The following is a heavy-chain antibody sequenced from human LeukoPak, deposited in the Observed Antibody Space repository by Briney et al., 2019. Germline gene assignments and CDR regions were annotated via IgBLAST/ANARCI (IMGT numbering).Heavy chain of an antibody. D-gene: IGHD5-18*01. J-gene: IGHJ4*02. Sequence: SETLSLTCAVYGGSFSGYYWSWIRQPPGKGLEWIGEINHSGSTNYNPSLKSRVTISVDTSKNQFSLKLSPVTAADTAVYYCARAGYSRSARHGAGFDYWGQGTLVTISS. CDR2: INHSGST. V-gene: IGHV4-34*01. CDR3: ARAGYSRSARHGAGFDY. CDR1: GGSFSGYY.